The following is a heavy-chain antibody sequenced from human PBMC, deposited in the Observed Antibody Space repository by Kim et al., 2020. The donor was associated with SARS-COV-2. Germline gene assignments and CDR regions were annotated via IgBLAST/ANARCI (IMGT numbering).Heavy chain of an antibody. J-gene: IGHJ4*02. CDR1: GFTFNSYA. V-gene: IGHV3-23*01. CDR2: ISVSGGNT. D-gene: IGHD2-21*01. Sequence: GGSLRLSCAASGFTFNSYAMSWVRQAPGKGLEWASAISVSGGNTYYADSVKGRFTISRDNSKNMLYLQMNSLRAEDTAVYYCAKAVARYYFDYWGQGTLGTVS. CDR3: AKAVARYYFDY.